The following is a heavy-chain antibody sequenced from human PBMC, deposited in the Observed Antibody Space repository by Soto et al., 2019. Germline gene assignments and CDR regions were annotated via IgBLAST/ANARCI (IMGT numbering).Heavy chain of an antibody. CDR3: TTASRLSGGLFDY. V-gene: IGHV3-15*01. J-gene: IGHJ4*02. CDR1: GFTFSSAW. Sequence: EVQLVESGGGLVKPGGSLRLSCAASGFTFSSAWMNWVRQAPGKGLEWVGRIKSRADGGTTDDAAPVKGRFTISRDDSKNTLYLQLISLKTEDTAVYYCTTASRLSGGLFDYWGQGTLVTVSS. D-gene: IGHD3-10*01. CDR2: IKSRADGGTT.